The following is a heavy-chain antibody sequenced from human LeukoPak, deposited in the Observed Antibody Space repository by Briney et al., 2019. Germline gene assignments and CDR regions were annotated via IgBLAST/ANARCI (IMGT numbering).Heavy chain of an antibody. CDR3: ARALGDSSGRQKPKPAAFDI. V-gene: IGHV1-46*01. D-gene: IGHD3-22*01. CDR2: INPNSGST. CDR1: GYTFTGYY. Sequence: GASVKVSCKASGYTFTGYYMHWVRQAPGQGLEWMGWINPNSGSTSYAQKFQGRVTMTRDMSTSTVYMELSSLRSEDTAVYYCARALGDSSGRQKPKPAAFDIWGQGTMVTVSS. J-gene: IGHJ3*02.